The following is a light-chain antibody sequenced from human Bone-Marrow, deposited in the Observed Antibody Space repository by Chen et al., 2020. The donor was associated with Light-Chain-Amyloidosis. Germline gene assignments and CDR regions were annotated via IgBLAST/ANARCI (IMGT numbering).Light chain of an antibody. CDR2: EVT. Sequence: QSALTQPPSAYGSPGQSVTISCTGTSGDVGRYNYVSWYQQNPGKAPKLMIYEVTKRPSGVPGRFSGSKSGNTASLTVSGLQADDEADYYCSSYAGDNNYVVFGGGTKLTVL. J-gene: IGLJ2*01. CDR3: SSYAGDNNYVV. CDR1: SGDVGRYNY. V-gene: IGLV2-8*01.